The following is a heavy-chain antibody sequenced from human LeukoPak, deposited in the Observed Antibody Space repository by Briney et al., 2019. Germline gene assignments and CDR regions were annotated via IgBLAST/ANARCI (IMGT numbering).Heavy chain of an antibody. V-gene: IGHV1-18*01. CDR3: ARGQKVGATPYFGMDV. Sequence: GASVKVSCKASGYTFTSYGISWVRQAPGQGLEWMGWISAYNGNTNYAQKLQGRVTMTTDTSTSTAYMELRSLRSEDTAVYYCARGQKVGATPYFGMDVWGQGTTVTVSS. D-gene: IGHD1-26*01. CDR1: GYTFTSYG. CDR2: ISAYNGNT. J-gene: IGHJ6*02.